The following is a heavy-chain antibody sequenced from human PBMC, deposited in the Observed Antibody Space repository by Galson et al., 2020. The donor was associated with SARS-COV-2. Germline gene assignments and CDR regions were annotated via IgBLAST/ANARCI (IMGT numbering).Heavy chain of an antibody. CDR3: ARAYSSSWKDNWFDP. Sequence: SETLSLTCAVSGGSISSGGYSWSWIRQPPGKGLEWIGYIYYSGSTYYNPSLKSRVTISVDTSKNQFSLKLSSVTAADTAVYYCARAYSSSWKDNWFDPWGQGTLVTVSS. V-gene: IGHV4-30-4*07. J-gene: IGHJ5*02. CDR2: IYYSGST. CDR1: GGSISSGGYS. D-gene: IGHD6-13*01.